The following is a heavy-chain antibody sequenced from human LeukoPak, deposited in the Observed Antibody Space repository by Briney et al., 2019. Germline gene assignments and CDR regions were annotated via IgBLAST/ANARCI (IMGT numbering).Heavy chain of an antibody. CDR3: ARHTLGYCSGGSCLNWFDP. J-gene: IGHJ5*02. Sequence: PPETLSVTCTVSSSSISSSSYNWGWIRRPRGKGLESIGSNYWRGSTYYNPSLKSRVTISVDTSKNQFSLKLSSVTAADTAVYYCARHTLGYCSGGSCLNWFDPWGQGTLVTVSS. V-gene: IGHV4-39*01. CDR2: NYWRGST. CDR1: SSSISSSSYN. D-gene: IGHD2-15*01.